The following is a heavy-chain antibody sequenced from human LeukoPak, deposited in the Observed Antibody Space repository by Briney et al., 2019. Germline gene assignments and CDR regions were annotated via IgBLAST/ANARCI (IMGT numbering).Heavy chain of an antibody. CDR2: IYYSGNT. J-gene: IGHJ4*02. D-gene: IGHD3-10*01. CDR3: ARYGSGSSIDY. CDR1: GGSISSYY. V-gene: IGHV4-59*01. Sequence: SETLSLTCTVSGGSISSYYWIWIRQPPGKGLEWIGYIYYSGNTNYNPSLKSRVTISLDTSKNQFSLKLSSVTAADTAVYYCARYGSGSSIDYWGQGTLVTVSS.